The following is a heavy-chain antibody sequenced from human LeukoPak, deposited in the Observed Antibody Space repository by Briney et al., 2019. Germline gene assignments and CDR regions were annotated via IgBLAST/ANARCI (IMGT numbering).Heavy chain of an antibody. CDR2: INGEGNST. J-gene: IGHJ4*02. Sequence: PGGSLRLSCVVSGFTFTNYWMHWVRQVPGKGLVWVSRINGEGNSTSYADSVKGRFTIPRDNGKNTLYLQMNSLRAEDTAVYYCARAIAVAGTGGYYWGQGTLVTVSS. D-gene: IGHD6-19*01. CDR1: GFTFTNYW. V-gene: IGHV3-74*01. CDR3: ARAIAVAGTGGYY.